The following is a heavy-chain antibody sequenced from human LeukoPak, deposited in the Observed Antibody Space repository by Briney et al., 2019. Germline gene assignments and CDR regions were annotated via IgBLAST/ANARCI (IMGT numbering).Heavy chain of an antibody. D-gene: IGHD2-2*01. CDR3: AGSQSSSSTSLTRYYYYYYYMDV. Sequence: SVKVSCKASGGTFSSYAISWVRQAPGQGLKWMGGIIPIFGTANYAQKFQGRVTITADESTSTAYMELSSLRSEDTAVYYCAGSQSSSSTSLTRYYYYYYYMDVWGKGTTVTVSS. CDR2: IIPIFGTA. CDR1: GGTFSSYA. J-gene: IGHJ6*03. V-gene: IGHV1-69*01.